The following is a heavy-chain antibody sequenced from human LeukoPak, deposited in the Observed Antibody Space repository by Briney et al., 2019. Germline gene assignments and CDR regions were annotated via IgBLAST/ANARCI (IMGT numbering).Heavy chain of an antibody. CDR3: AKASIVPAGWFDP. D-gene: IGHD2-2*01. CDR1: VCSISSYY. Sequence: SETLSLTCTVSVCSISSYYLSWIRQPAGKGLEWIGRIYTSGSTNYNPSLKSRVTISVDKSKNQFSLKLSSVTAADTAVYYCAKASIVPAGWFDPWGQGPLVTVSS. J-gene: IGHJ5*02. CDR2: IYTSGST. V-gene: IGHV4-4*07.